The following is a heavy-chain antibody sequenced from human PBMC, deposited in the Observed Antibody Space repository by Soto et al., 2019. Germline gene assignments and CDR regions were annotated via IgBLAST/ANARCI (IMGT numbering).Heavy chain of an antibody. CDR2: ISAYNGNT. Sequence: QVQLVQSGAEVKKPGASVKVSCKASGYTFTNFGITWVRQAPGQGLEWMGWISAYNGNTNYAQNLQGRVTMTTDTSTNTAYMELRSLRSDVTAVYYCARAYYYDSSGYYPVDNWGQGTLVTVSS. CDR1: GYTFTNFG. CDR3: ARAYYYDSSGYYPVDN. D-gene: IGHD3-22*01. J-gene: IGHJ4*02. V-gene: IGHV1-18*01.